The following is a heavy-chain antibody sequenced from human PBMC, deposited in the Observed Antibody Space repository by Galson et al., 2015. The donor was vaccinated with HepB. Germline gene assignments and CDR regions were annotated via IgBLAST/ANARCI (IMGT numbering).Heavy chain of an antibody. CDR2: IWYDGSNL. Sequence: SLRLSCAASGFSLSTYGMHWVRQAPGKGLEWVAIIWYDGSNLYYGDSVKGRFTISRDTSKNTLYLQMNSLRAEGTAIYYCARDLSTTVVRGVMGDGMDVWGQGTTVTVSS. CDR3: ARDLSTTVVRGVMGDGMDV. D-gene: IGHD3-10*01. J-gene: IGHJ6*02. CDR1: GFSLSTYG. V-gene: IGHV3-33*08.